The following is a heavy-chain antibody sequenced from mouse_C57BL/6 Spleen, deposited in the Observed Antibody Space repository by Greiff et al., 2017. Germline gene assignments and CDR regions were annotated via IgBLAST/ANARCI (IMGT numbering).Heavy chain of an antibody. CDR3: ARGKGIYYGNYFDD. J-gene: IGHJ2*01. Sequence: QVQLQQPGAELVRPGSSVQLSCKASGYTFTRYWMHWVKQRPIQGLEWIGNIDPSDSETPYNQKFKDKATLTVDKSSSTAYMQLSSLTSEDSAVYYGARGKGIYYGNYFDDWGQGTTRTVSS. CDR1: GYTFTRYW. CDR2: IDPSDSET. V-gene: IGHV1-52*01. D-gene: IGHD2-1*01.